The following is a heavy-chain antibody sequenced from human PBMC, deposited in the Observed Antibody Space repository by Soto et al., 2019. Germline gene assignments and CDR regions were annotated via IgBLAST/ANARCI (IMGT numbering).Heavy chain of an antibody. CDR1: GGSISSYY. V-gene: IGHV4-59*08. D-gene: IGHD1-26*01. J-gene: IGHJ5*02. Sequence: PSETLSLTCTVSGGSISSYYWSWIRQPPGKGLEWIGYIYYSGSTNYNPSLKSRVTISVDTSKNQFSLKLSSVTAADTAVYYCARSGVGGCFDPWGQGTLVTVSS. CDR3: ARSGVGGCFDP. CDR2: IYYSGST.